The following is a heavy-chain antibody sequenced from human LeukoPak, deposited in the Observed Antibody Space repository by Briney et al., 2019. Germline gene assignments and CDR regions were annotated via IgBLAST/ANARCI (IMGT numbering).Heavy chain of an antibody. Sequence: PSETLSLTCTVSGGSISSYYWSWIRQPPGKGLEWIGYIYYSGTTNYNPSLKSRVTISVDTSKNQFSLRLNSVTAADTAVYYCARGAGYTTSLEYFQHWGQGTLVTVSS. CDR2: IYYSGTT. V-gene: IGHV4-59*01. CDR1: GGSISSYY. J-gene: IGHJ1*01. D-gene: IGHD6-13*01. CDR3: ARGAGYTTSLEYFQH.